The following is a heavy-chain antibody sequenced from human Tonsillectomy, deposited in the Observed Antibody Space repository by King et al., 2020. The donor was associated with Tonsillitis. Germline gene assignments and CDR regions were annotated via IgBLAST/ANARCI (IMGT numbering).Heavy chain of an antibody. CDR1: GFTFSSYS. V-gene: IGHV3-48*02. CDR3: AREGYDSSGYYQYFQH. J-gene: IGHJ1*01. CDR2: ISSSSSTI. D-gene: IGHD3-22*01. Sequence: DVQLVESGGGLVQPGGSLRLSCAASGFTFSSYSMNWVRQAPGKGLEWVSYISSSSSTIHYADSVKGRFTISRDNAKNSLYLQMNSLRDEDTAVYYCAREGYDSSGYYQYFQHWGQGILVTVSS.